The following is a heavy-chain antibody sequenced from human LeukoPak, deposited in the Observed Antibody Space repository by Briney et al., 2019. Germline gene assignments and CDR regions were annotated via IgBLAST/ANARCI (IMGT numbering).Heavy chain of an antibody. D-gene: IGHD2/OR15-2a*01. CDR3: AGDSRAYTFPFDY. CDR2: ISPYNGDT. CDR1: GYTFTSYA. V-gene: IGHV1-18*04. Sequence: ASVKVSCKTSGYTFTSYAVGWVRQAPGQGLEWMGWISPYNGDTKYAQNVQGRLTLTTDTSTRTVYMELRSLRSDDTAVYYCAGDSRAYTFPFDYWGQGSLVTVSS. J-gene: IGHJ4*02.